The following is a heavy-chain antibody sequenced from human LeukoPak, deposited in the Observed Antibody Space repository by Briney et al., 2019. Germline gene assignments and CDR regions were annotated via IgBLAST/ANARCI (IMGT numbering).Heavy chain of an antibody. J-gene: IGHJ1*01. Sequence: GESLKISCKGSGYSFTSYWIGWVRQMPGKGLEWMGIIYPGDSDTRYSPSFQGQVTISTGKSISTAYLQWSSLKASDTAMYYCARLMAYSPQYFQHWGQGTLVTVSS. V-gene: IGHV5-51*01. D-gene: IGHD2-21*01. CDR3: ARLMAYSPQYFQH. CDR1: GYSFTSYW. CDR2: IYPGDSDT.